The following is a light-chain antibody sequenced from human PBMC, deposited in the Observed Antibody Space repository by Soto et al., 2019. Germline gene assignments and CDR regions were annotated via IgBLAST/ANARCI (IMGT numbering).Light chain of an antibody. Sequence: QSVLTQPPSVSAAPGQRVTISCSGSSSNIGSKYVSWYQQRPGTAPKLVIYENNKRPSGIPDRFSGSKSGTSATLGITGLKTGDDADYYCLSLDISLSVGVFGGEPKLNFL. CDR1: SSNIGSKY. CDR2: ENN. CDR3: LSLDISLSVGV. J-gene: IGLJ3*02. V-gene: IGLV1-51*02.